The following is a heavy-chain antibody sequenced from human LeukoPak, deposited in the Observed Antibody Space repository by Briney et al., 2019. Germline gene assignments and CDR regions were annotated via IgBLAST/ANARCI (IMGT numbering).Heavy chain of an antibody. V-gene: IGHV4-34*01. J-gene: IGHJ4*02. Sequence: PGGSLRLSCAASGFTFSSYNMNWIRQPPGKGLEWIGEISYTGSNDYNPSLESRLTISVDMSKNQFSLKLSSVTAADTAVYFCTRGRYSDWPTSDYWGQGTLVTVSS. CDR3: TRGRYSDWPTSDY. CDR1: GFTFSSYN. D-gene: IGHD4-11*01. CDR2: ISYTGSN.